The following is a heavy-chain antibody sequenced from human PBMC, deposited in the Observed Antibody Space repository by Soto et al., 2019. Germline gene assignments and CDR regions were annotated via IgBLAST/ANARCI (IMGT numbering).Heavy chain of an antibody. Sequence: GESVKISCKGSGYTFTSYWIGWVRQMPGEGLEWMGVIYSSDSDIRYSPSFQGKVTISADKSITTAYLQWSSLKAADPAMYYCLRSGTSSGRFSGYWGQGTLVTVSS. V-gene: IGHV5-51*01. CDR2: IYSSDSDI. CDR3: LRSGTSSGRFSGY. CDR1: GYTFTSYW. J-gene: IGHJ4*02. D-gene: IGHD2-15*01.